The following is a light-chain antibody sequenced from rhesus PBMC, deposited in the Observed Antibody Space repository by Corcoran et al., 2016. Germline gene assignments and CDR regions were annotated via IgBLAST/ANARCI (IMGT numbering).Light chain of an antibody. V-gene: IGLV2-26*02. Sequence: QAVLTQPPSVSKSLGQSVTISCPGINRGITNYNDVSWYHQYPGKAPRLLIYSVSDRPSGVSDRFSGFKSGSTASLTISGLQAEDEGIYYCCSYRTGNTFLFGSGTKLTVL. CDR1: NRGITNYND. J-gene: IGLJ6*01. CDR3: CSYRTGNTFL. CDR2: SVS.